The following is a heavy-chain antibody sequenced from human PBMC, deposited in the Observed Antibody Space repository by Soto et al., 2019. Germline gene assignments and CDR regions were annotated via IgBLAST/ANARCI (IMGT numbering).Heavy chain of an antibody. CDR3: AKAVVLWFGDPNPRYYFDY. CDR2: ISGSGGST. J-gene: IGHJ4*02. D-gene: IGHD3-10*01. Sequence: PGGSLRLSCAASGFTFSSYAMSWVRQAPGKGLEWVSAISGSGGSTYYADSVKGRFTISRDNSKNTLYLQMNSLRAEDTAVYYCAKAVVLWFGDPNPRYYFDYWGQGTLVTVSS. CDR1: GFTFSSYA. V-gene: IGHV3-23*01.